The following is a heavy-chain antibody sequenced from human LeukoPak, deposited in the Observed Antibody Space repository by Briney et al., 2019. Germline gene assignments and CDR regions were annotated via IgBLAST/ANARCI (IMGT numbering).Heavy chain of an antibody. J-gene: IGHJ4*02. Sequence: PGGSLRLSCAASGFTFSSYEMNWVRQAPGKGLEWVSYISSSGSTIYYADSVKGRFTISRDNAKNSLYLQMNSLRAEDTALYYCARLVVTAAQYYFDYWGQGTLVTVSS. V-gene: IGHV3-48*03. CDR2: ISSSGSTI. CDR3: ARLVVTAAQYYFDY. CDR1: GFTFSSYE. D-gene: IGHD2-21*02.